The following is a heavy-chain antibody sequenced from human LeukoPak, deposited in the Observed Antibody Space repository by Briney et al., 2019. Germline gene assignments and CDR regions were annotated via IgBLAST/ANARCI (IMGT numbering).Heavy chain of an antibody. CDR3: ARAWVCSSTSCDYYYYYGMDV. Sequence: PSETLSLTCAVYGGSFSGYYWSWIRQPPGKGLEGIGEINHSGSTNYNPSLKSRVTISVDTSKTQFSLKLSSVTAADTAGYYCARAWVCSSTSCDYYYYYGMDVWGQGTTVTVSS. CDR2: INHSGST. CDR1: GGSFSGYY. V-gene: IGHV4-34*01. D-gene: IGHD2-2*01. J-gene: IGHJ6*02.